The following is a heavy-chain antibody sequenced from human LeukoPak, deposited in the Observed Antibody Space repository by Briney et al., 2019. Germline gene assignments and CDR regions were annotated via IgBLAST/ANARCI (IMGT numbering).Heavy chain of an antibody. Sequence: GSLILSCAASGFTFSSYWMSWVRQAPGKGLEWVANIKQDGSDYYYVDSVKGRFTISRDNAKNSLYLQMNSLRAENTAVYYCAREQTPVIHYYFDSWGQGTLVTVSS. CDR1: GFTFSSYW. D-gene: IGHD3-16*02. CDR2: IKQDGSDY. J-gene: IGHJ4*02. CDR3: AREQTPVIHYYFDS. V-gene: IGHV3-7*01.